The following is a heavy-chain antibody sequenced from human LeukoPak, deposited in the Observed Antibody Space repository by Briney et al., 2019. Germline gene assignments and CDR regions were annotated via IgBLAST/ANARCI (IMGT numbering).Heavy chain of an antibody. CDR3: ARTLGDYVDIVATIHFDY. CDR2: INHSGST. J-gene: IGHJ4*02. Sequence: SETLSLTCAVYGGSFSGYYWSWIRQPPGKGLEWIGEINHSGSTNYNPSLKSRVTISVDTSKNQFSLKLSSVTAADTAVYYCARTLGDYVDIVATIHFDYWGQGTLVTVSS. V-gene: IGHV4-34*01. D-gene: IGHD5-12*01. CDR1: GGSFSGYY.